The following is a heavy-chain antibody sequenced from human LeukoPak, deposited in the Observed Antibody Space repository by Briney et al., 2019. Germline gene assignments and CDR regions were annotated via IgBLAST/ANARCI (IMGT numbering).Heavy chain of an antibody. D-gene: IGHD6-19*01. Sequence: GGSLRLSCAASGFTFSSYSMNWVRHAPGKGREWVSYISSSSSTIYYADSVKGRFTISRDNAKTSLYLQMNSLRAEDTAVYYCARRVEAGDAFDIWGQGTMATVSS. J-gene: IGHJ3*02. CDR3: ARRVEAGDAFDI. V-gene: IGHV3-48*01. CDR1: GFTFSSYS. CDR2: ISSSSSTI.